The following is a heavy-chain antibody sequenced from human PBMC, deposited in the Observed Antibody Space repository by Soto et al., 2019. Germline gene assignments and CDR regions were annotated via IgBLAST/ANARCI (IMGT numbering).Heavy chain of an antibody. J-gene: IGHJ6*02. CDR1: GGSFSGYY. CDR3: ARDLGLDRGVRAHYGMDV. V-gene: IGHV4-34*01. CDR2: INHSGST. D-gene: IGHD3-10*01. Sequence: SDTLSLTCAVYGGSFSGYYWGWIRQPPGKGLEWIGEINHSGSTNYNPSLKSRVTISVDTSKNQFSLKLTSVTAADTAVYYCARDLGLDRGVRAHYGMDVWGQGATVT.